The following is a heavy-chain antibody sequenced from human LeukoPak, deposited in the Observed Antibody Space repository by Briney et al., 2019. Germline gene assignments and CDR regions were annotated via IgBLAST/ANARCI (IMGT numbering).Heavy chain of an antibody. CDR2: IYYSGST. CDR1: GGSISSYY. D-gene: IGHD1-1*01. Sequence: PSETLSLTCTVSGGSISSYYWSWIRQPPGKGLEWIGYIYYSGSTNYNPSLKSRVTISVDTSKNQFSLKLSSVTAADTAVYYCARELRDTERKDAFDIWGQGTMVTVSS. CDR3: ARELRDTERKDAFDI. V-gene: IGHV4-59*01. J-gene: IGHJ3*02.